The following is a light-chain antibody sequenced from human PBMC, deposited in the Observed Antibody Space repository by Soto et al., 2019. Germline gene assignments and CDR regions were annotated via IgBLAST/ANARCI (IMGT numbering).Light chain of an antibody. Sequence: QSALTQPASVSGSPGQSITISCTGTSSDVGGYNYVSWFQQHTGKAPKLKIYEVSNRPSGVSNRFSGSKSGYTASLTISELQAEDGADYYCTSFTSSNTWVFGGGTKLTVL. CDR2: EVS. CDR1: SSDVGGYNY. CDR3: TSFTSSNTWV. J-gene: IGLJ3*02. V-gene: IGLV2-14*03.